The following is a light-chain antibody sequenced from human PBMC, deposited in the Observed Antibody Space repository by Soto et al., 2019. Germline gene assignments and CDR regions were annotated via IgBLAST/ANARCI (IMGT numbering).Light chain of an antibody. CDR3: QQYNNWPPYT. CDR1: QSVSSN. CDR2: GAS. V-gene: IGKV3-15*01. J-gene: IGKJ2*01. Sequence: EIVMTHSPATLSVSPGERATLSCRASQSVSSNLAWYQQKPGQAPRLLIYGASTRATGIPARFSGSGSGTEFTLTTSSLQSEDFAAYYCQQYNNWPPYTFGQGTKLEIK.